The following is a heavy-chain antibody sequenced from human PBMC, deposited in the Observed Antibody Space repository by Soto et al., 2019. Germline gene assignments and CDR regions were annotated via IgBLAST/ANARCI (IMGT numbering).Heavy chain of an antibody. D-gene: IGHD2-15*01. CDR3: ARDIAGWFDP. J-gene: IGHJ5*02. V-gene: IGHV3-30-3*01. Sequence: QVQLVESGGGVVQPGRSLRLSCAASGFTFSSYAMHWVRQAPGKGLEWVAVISYEGSNKYYADSVKGRFNISRDNSKNTLYLQMNSLRAEDTAVYYCARDIAGWFDPWGQGTLVTVSS. CDR2: ISYEGSNK. CDR1: GFTFSSYA.